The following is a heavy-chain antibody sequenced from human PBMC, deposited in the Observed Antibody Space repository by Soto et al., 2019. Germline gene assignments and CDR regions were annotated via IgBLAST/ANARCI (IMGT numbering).Heavy chain of an antibody. CDR2: ISGSGGST. V-gene: IGHV3-23*01. CDR1: GFTFSSYS. J-gene: IGHJ4*02. Sequence: QPGGSLRLSCAASGFTFSSYSMNWVRQAQGKGLELVLAISGSGGSTYYADSVKGLFTISRDNSKNMLYLQMNILRAEDTAVYYCAKEKEYYFDYWGQGT. CDR3: AKEKEYYFDY. D-gene: IGHD3-10*01.